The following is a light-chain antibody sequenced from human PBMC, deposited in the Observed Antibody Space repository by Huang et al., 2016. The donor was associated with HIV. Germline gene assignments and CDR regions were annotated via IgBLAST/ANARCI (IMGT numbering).Light chain of an antibody. CDR3: QQYGSSYT. Sequence: EIVLTQSPGTLSLSPGERATLSGRASQSVSSSYLAWYRQRPGQAPRLVIYGTSNRATGIPDRFSGSGSGTDFTLTISRLEPEDFAVYYCQQYGSSYTFGQGTKLEIK. CDR1: QSVSSSY. V-gene: IGKV3-20*01. J-gene: IGKJ2*01. CDR2: GTS.